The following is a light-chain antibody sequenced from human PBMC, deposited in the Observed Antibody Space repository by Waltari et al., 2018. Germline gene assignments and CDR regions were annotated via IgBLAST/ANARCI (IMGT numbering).Light chain of an antibody. CDR2: KDS. CDR1: GLVTMY. V-gene: IGLV3-1*01. Sequence: SFELTQPPSLSVSPGETATIDCSGDGLVTMYVSWSQQKSGQAPLLLISKDSSRPSGIPERFSGSNSGNRATLTVSGTQTVDEADYYCQTSNSTTAIFGGGTKLTVL. J-gene: IGLJ2*01. CDR3: QTSNSTTAI.